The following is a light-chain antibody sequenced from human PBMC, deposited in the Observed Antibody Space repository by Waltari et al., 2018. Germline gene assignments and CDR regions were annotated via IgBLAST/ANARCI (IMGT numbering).Light chain of an antibody. V-gene: IGKV1-5*03. J-gene: IGKJ1*01. CDR3: QQYDNNRT. CDR1: QSVRNW. CDR2: QAS. Sequence: DIQMTQSPSTLSASVGDRVTIACRASQSVRNWLAWYQQKPGKAPRLLIYQASNLENGGPSRFGSSGSGTEFTLTISGLQPDDFATYYCQQYDNNRTFGQGTKVEIK.